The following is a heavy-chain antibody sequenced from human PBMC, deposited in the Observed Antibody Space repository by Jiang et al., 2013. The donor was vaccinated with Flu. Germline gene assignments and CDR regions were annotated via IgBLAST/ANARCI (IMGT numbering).Heavy chain of an antibody. V-gene: IGHV3-7*01. J-gene: IGHJ6*02. D-gene: IGHD3-22*01. CDR3: ARDISTSGYSYYYGLDV. Sequence: RLSCAASGFIFSRYWMSWVRQAPGKGLEWVANIKQDGSEKYYVDSVKGRFTISRDNGKKSLYLQMNSLRAEDTAVYYCARDISTSGYSYYYGLDVWGQGTTVTVSS. CDR2: IKQDGSEK. CDR1: GFIFSRYW.